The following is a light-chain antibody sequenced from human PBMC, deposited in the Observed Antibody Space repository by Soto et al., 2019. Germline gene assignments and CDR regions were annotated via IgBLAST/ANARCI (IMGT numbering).Light chain of an antibody. J-gene: IGKJ3*01. CDR1: QSLLHSNGYNY. CDR2: LGS. Sequence: DIVMTQSPLSLPVTPGEPASISCRSSQSLLHSNGYNYLDWYLQKPGQSPQLLIYLGSNRASGVPDRFSGSGSGTDFTLKISRVEAEDVGVYYCMQALQTSFTFGTGTKVDIK. V-gene: IGKV2-28*01. CDR3: MQALQTSFT.